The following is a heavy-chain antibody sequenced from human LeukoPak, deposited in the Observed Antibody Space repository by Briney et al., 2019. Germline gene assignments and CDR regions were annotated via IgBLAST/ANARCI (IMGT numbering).Heavy chain of an antibody. CDR3: ARVTVSNYFDY. CDR1: GDSIYRTPYY. J-gene: IGHJ4*02. V-gene: IGHV4-39*07. CDR2: IHYSGSA. Sequence: SETLSLTCTVSGDSIYRTPYYWGWIRQPPGKGLEYIGNIHYSGSAYYTPSLRSRLTISVDTSKNQFSLKLSSVTAADTAVYYCARVTVSNYFDYWGQGTLVTVSS.